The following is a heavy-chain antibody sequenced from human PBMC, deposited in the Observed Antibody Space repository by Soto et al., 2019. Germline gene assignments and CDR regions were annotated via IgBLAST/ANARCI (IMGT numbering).Heavy chain of an antibody. CDR3: ARPRSSAWSDTYFVY. Sequence: GGSLRLSCAASGFTFSDYAMHWVRQAPGKGLEWVTVISFDGKNKYYADSVKGRFTISRDDSKNTLYLQMNSLRTEDTAVYYCARPRSSAWSDTYFVYWGQGALVTVS. CDR1: GFTFSDYA. CDR2: ISFDGKNK. D-gene: IGHD6-19*01. V-gene: IGHV3-30*04. J-gene: IGHJ4*02.